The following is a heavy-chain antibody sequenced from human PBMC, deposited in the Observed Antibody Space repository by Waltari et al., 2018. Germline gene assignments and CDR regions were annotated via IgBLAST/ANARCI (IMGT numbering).Heavy chain of an antibody. D-gene: IGHD1-1*01. Sequence: QAPLVESGGAVAPPGGSLRLSCATPGFPFSRFSIHWVRQPPGKGMKWVAAVSNDGIGRYADTVKSRFTVSRDNAKSAVSLRMNSLRPDDTAMYHCVRERACAVSLEDWGQGTPVTVSS. CDR3: VRERACAVSLED. J-gene: IGHJ4*02. CDR2: VSNDGIGR. V-gene: IGHV3-30*03. CDR1: GFPFSRFS.